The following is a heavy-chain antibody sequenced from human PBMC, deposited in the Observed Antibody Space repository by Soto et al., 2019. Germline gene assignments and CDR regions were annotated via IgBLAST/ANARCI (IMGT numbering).Heavy chain of an antibody. J-gene: IGHJ4*02. CDR2: INPNSGGT. V-gene: IGHV1-2*02. D-gene: IGHD5-18*01. CDR1: GYTFTGYY. Sequence: QVQLVQSAAEVKKPGASVKVSCKASGYTFTGYYMHWVRQAPGQGLEWMGWINPNSGGTNYAQKIKGRFNLTRDTSISTAYMELSRLRSDDTAVDYCARVYTAMVTLFDYWGQGTLVTVSS. CDR3: ARVYTAMVTLFDY.